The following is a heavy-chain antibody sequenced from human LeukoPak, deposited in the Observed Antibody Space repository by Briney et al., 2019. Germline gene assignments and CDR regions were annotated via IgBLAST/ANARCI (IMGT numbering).Heavy chain of an antibody. J-gene: IGHJ3*02. V-gene: IGHV3-9*01. CDR3: AKDGRVRAVAGAFDI. CDR1: GFTFDDYA. D-gene: IGHD6-19*01. Sequence: GRSLRLSCAASGFTFDDYAMYWVRQAPGKGLEWVSGISWNSGSIGYADSVKGRFTISRDNAKNSLYLQMNSLRAEDTALYYCAKDGRVRAVAGAFDIWGQGTMVTVSS. CDR2: ISWNSGSI.